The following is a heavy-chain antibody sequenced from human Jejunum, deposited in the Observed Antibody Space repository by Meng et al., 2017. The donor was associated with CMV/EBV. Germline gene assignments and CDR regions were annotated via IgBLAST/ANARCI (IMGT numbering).Heavy chain of an antibody. J-gene: IGHJ4*02. CDR3: AGLFQYDILTGSWY. CDR2: IYNNGNT. V-gene: IGHV4-30-4*08. Sequence: QGQLREPGPGLVKPSQTLSLTCSVSGGFVSGDYSWSWIRQSPGKGLEWIGYIYNNGNTDYNPSLKSRVSISVDTSKNEVSLTLRSVTAADTAVYYCAGLFQYDILTGSWYWGQGTMVTVSS. D-gene: IGHD3-9*01. CDR1: GGFVSGDYS.